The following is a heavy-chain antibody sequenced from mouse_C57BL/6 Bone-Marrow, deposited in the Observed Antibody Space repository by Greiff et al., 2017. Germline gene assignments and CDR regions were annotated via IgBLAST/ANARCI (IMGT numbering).Heavy chain of an antibody. CDR3: ARGIYYYGSSPWLAY. Sequence: QVQLQQSGAELMKPGASVKLSCKATGYTFTGYWIEWVKQRPGHGLEWIGEILPGSGSTNYNEKFKGKATFTADTSSNTAYMQLSSLTTEDSAIYYCARGIYYYGSSPWLAYWGQGTLVTVSA. CDR1: GYTFTGYW. D-gene: IGHD1-1*01. CDR2: ILPGSGST. V-gene: IGHV1-9*01. J-gene: IGHJ3*01.